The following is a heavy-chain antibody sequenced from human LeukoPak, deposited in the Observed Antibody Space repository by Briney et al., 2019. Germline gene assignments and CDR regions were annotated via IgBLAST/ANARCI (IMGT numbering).Heavy chain of an antibody. V-gene: IGHV1-46*01. Sequence: ASVKVSCKAPGYTFTSYYMHWVRQAPGQGLEWMGIINPSGGSTSYAQKFQGRVTMTRDTSTSTVYMELSSLRSEDTAVYYCAREWFGELSFDYWGQGTLVTVSS. J-gene: IGHJ4*02. CDR1: GYTFTSYY. CDR3: AREWFGELSFDY. D-gene: IGHD3-10*01. CDR2: INPSGGST.